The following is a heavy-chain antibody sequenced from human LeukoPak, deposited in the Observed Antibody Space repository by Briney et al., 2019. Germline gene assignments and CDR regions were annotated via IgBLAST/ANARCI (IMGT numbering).Heavy chain of an antibody. J-gene: IGHJ4*02. Sequence: SQTLSLTCAISGDSVSSNSAAWNWIRQSPSRGLEWLGRTYYRSKWYNDYAVSVKSRITINPDTSKNQFSLQLNSVTPEDTAVYYCEREGDDSGYALSYFDYGGQGTLVPVSS. CDR2: TYYRSKWYN. D-gene: IGHD5-12*01. CDR3: EREGDDSGYALSYFDY. V-gene: IGHV6-1*01. CDR1: GDSVSSNSAA.